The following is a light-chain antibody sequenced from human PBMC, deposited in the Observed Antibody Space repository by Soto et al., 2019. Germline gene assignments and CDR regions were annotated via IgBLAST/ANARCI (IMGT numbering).Light chain of an antibody. CDR3: SSYTSSSTLSV. J-gene: IGLJ1*01. CDR2: EVS. Sequence: QSVLTQPASVSGSPGQSITISCTGTSSDVGGYNYVSWYQQHPGKAPKRMIYEVSNRPSGVSNRFSGSKSGNTASLTISGLQAEDEADYYCSSYTSSSTLSVFGTGTKLTVL. V-gene: IGLV2-14*01. CDR1: SSDVGGYNY.